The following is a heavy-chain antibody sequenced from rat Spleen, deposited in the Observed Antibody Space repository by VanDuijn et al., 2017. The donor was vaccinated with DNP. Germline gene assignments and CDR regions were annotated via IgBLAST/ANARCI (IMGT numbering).Heavy chain of an antibody. CDR3: ARWYSSGFCFDY. CDR1: GFTFSDYA. J-gene: IGHJ2*01. V-gene: IGHV5-7*01. Sequence: EVQLVESGGGLVSPGRSLKLSCAGSGFTFSDYAMAWVRQSPKKGLEWVATIIYDGSSTYYRDSVKGRFTISRDNAKNTLYLQMNSLRSEDMATYYCARWYSSGFCFDYWGQGVMVTVSS. D-gene: IGHD4-3*01. CDR2: IIYDGSST.